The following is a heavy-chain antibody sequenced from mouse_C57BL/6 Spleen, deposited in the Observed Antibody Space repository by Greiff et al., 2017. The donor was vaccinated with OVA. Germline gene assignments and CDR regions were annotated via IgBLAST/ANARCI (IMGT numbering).Heavy chain of an antibody. D-gene: IGHD3-2*02. Sequence: VQLQQSGPELVKPGASVKISCKASGYSFTDYNMNWVKQSNGQSLEWIGVINPNYGTTSYNQKFKGKATLTVDQSSSTAYMQLISLTSEESAVYYCAKGGLRHFDYWGQGTTLTVSS. J-gene: IGHJ2*01. CDR3: AKGGLRHFDY. CDR1: GYSFTDYN. V-gene: IGHV1-39*01. CDR2: INPNYGTT.